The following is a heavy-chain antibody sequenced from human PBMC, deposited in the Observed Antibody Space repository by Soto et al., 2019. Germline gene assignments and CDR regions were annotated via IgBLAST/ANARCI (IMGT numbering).Heavy chain of an antibody. J-gene: IGHJ6*02. V-gene: IGHV3-23*01. CDR1: GFTFSSYA. Sequence: EVQLLESGGGLVQPGGSLRLSCAASGFTFSSYAMSWVRQAPGKGLEWVSAISGSGGSTYYADSVKGRFTISRDNSKNPLYLQMNSLRAEDTAVYYCAFLPLYVDYPYYYGMDVWGQGTTLTVSS. CDR2: ISGSGGST. D-gene: IGHD4-17*01. CDR3: AFLPLYVDYPYYYGMDV.